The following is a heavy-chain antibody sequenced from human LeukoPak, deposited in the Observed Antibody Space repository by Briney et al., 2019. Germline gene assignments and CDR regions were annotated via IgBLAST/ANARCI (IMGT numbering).Heavy chain of an antibody. V-gene: IGHV1-18*01. CDR3: ATDYGDYLGYAWDI. CDR2: ISAYNGNT. Sequence: GASVKVSCKASGYTFTSYSISWVRHAPGQGLEWRGWISAYNGNTNYAQKFQGRVTMTRDTSISTAYMELSRLRSDDTAVYYCATDYGDYLGYAWDIWGQGTMVTVAS. D-gene: IGHD4-17*01. J-gene: IGHJ3*02. CDR1: GYTFTSYS.